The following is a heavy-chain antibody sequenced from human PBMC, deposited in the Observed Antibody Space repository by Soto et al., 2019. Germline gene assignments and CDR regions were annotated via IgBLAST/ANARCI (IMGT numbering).Heavy chain of an antibody. CDR1: GYTFTAYY. CDR3: ARDRPPDY. D-gene: IGHD6-6*01. CDR2: INPNTGDT. J-gene: IGHJ4*02. V-gene: IGHV1-2*02. Sequence: QVQLVQSGAEVKKPGASVKVSCKASGYTFTAYYLHWVRQAPGQGLEWMGWINPNTGDTNYAQKFQGRVTMTRDKSITTAYMELSRLTSDDTAVDYCARDRPPDYWGQGTLVTVSS.